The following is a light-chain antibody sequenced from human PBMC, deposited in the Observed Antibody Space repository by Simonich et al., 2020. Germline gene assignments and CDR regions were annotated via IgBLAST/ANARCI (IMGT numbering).Light chain of an antibody. J-gene: IGLJ2*01. V-gene: IGLV3-1*01. CDR2: QDS. CDR1: KLGDKY. Sequence: SYELTQPPSVSVSPGQTASITCSGDKLGDKYAFWYQQKPGHSPVLVIYQDSKRPSGIPERFSGSNSGNTATLTISGTQAMDEADYYCQAWDSSTVVFGGGTKLTVL. CDR3: QAWDSSTVV.